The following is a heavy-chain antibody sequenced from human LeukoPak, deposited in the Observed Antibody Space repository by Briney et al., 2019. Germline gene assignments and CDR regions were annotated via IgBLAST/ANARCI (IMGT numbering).Heavy chain of an antibody. Sequence: SETLSLTCTVSGGSIRSRSNYWGWTRQPPGKGLEWIGSIYYTGYTFYNPSLKSRVTISVDTSRNKVSLKLSSVTAADTAVYYCARETSQKGAHYMDVWGKGTTVTISS. V-gene: IGHV4-39*07. D-gene: IGHD3-16*01. CDR3: ARETSQKGAHYMDV. J-gene: IGHJ6*03. CDR1: GGSIRSRSNY. CDR2: IYYTGYT.